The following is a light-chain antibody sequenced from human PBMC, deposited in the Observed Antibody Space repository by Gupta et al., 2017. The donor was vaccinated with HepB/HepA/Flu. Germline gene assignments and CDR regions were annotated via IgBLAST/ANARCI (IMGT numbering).Light chain of an antibody. Sequence: EIVMTQSPATLSVSPGERATLSCRASQSVRTNLAWYQQKPGQAPRLLIYGASTRATDIPARFSGRGSGTEFTLTISSLQSEHFAVYYCQQETNWPKTFGQGTKVEIK. CDR2: GAS. V-gene: IGKV3-15*01. J-gene: IGKJ1*01. CDR3: QQETNWPKT. CDR1: QSVRTN.